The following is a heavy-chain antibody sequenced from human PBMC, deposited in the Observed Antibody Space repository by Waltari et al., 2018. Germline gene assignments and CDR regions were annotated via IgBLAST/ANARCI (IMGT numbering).Heavy chain of an antibody. V-gene: IGHV4-39*07. D-gene: IGHD1-26*01. CDR2: IYYSGST. Sequence: QLQLQESGPGLVKPSETLSRTCTVSGGSISSSSYYWGWIRQPPGKGLEWIGSIYYSGSTYYNPSLKSRVTISVDTSKNQFSLKLSSVTAADTAVYYCARERELLDYFDYWGQGTLVTVSS. CDR3: ARERELLDYFDY. J-gene: IGHJ4*02. CDR1: GGSISSSSYY.